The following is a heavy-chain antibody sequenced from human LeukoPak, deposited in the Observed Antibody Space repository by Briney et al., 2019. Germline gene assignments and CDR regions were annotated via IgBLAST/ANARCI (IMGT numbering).Heavy chain of an antibody. Sequence: SETLSLTCAVSGYSLSSGYYWGWIRQPPGKGLEWIGRIYHSGSTYYNPSLKSRVTISVDTSQNQFSLKLSSVTAADTAVYYCARMSNWLPDYWGQGTLVTVSS. D-gene: IGHD7-27*01. CDR3: ARMSNWLPDY. CDR1: GYSLSSGYY. CDR2: IYHSGST. J-gene: IGHJ4*02. V-gene: IGHV4-38-2*01.